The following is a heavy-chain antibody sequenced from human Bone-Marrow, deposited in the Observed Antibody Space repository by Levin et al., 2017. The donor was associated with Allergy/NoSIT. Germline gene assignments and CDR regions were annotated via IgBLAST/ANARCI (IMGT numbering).Heavy chain of an antibody. Sequence: GESLKISCAASGFIFSNSEMNWVRQAPGKGLEWVSYIGSSGSVVYYADSVKGRFTISRDNAMNSVHLQMNSLGAEDTAVYYCARETNSYYDVLTGYSGDYFDYWGQGALVTVSS. CDR3: ARETNSYYDVLTGYSGDYFDY. CDR2: IGSSGSVV. J-gene: IGHJ4*02. D-gene: IGHD3-9*01. CDR1: GFIFSNSE. V-gene: IGHV3-48*03.